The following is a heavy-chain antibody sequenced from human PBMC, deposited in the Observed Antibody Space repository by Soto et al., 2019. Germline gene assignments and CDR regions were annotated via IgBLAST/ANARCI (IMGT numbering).Heavy chain of an antibody. J-gene: IGHJ4*02. CDR1: GFIFKMYW. V-gene: IGHV3-74*01. CDR3: TRGPRPISTGAGAY. D-gene: IGHD3-10*01. CDR2: IYNDGTYS. Sequence: GGSLRLSCAASGFIFKMYWMHWVRQSPGKGLVWISRIYNDGTYSDYADSVRGRFTISRDNVNDTLYLQMNNLRAEDSGLYYCTRGPRPISTGAGAYWGQGTQVTVSS.